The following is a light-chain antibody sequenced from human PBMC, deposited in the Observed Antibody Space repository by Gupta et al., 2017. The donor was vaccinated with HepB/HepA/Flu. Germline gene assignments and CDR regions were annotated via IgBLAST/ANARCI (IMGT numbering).Light chain of an antibody. CDR1: QSVSSN. J-gene: IGKJ2*03. CDR2: GAS. V-gene: IGKV3-15*01. Sequence: EIVMTQSPATLSVSPAERATLSCRASQSVSSNLAWYQQKPGQAPRLLIYGASTRATGIPARFSGSGSGTEFTLTISSLQSEDFAVYCCQQYNNWPLYSFGQGTKLEIK. CDR3: QQYNNWPLYS.